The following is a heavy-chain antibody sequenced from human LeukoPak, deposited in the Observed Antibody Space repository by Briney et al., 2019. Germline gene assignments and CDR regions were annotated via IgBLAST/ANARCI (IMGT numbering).Heavy chain of an antibody. D-gene: IGHD3-22*01. CDR2: IYYSGST. J-gene: IGHJ4*02. CDR1: GGSISSSSYY. Sequence: SETLSLTCTVSGGSISSSSYYWGWIRQPPGKGLEWIGSIYYSGSTYYNPSLKSRVTISVDTSKNQFSLKLSSVTAADTAVYYCARVFSTYYYDSSGYSRNAPHFDYWGQGTLVTVSS. CDR3: ARVFSTYYYDSSGYSRNAPHFDY. V-gene: IGHV4-39*07.